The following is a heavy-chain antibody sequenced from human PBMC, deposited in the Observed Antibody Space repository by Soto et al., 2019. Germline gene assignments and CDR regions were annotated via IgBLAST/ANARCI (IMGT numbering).Heavy chain of an antibody. V-gene: IGHV1-3*01. CDR1: GYTFTSYA. J-gene: IGHJ5*02. CDR2: INAGNGNT. Sequence: VKVSCKASGYTFTSYAMHWVRQAPGQRLEWMGWINAGNGNTKYSQKFQGRVTITRDTSASTAYMELSSLRSEDTAVYYCARDRAYGGGDCYSSWFDPWGQGTLVTVSS. D-gene: IGHD2-21*02. CDR3: ARDRAYGGGDCYSSWFDP.